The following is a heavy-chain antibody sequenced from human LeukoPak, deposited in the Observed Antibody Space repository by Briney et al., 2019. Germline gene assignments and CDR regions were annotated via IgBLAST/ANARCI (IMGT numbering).Heavy chain of an antibody. D-gene: IGHD2-21*01. Sequence: GGSLRLSSAVSGITLSNYGTCWGPDGPGEGLGCVAGISDSGGRTNYADAVKGRFTISRDSPKNTLYLQMNSLRAEDTAVYFCAKRGVVIRVILVGFHKEAYYFDSWGQGALVTVSS. V-gene: IGHV3-23*01. CDR1: GITLSNYG. CDR3: AKRGVVIRVILVGFHKEAYYFDS. CDR2: ISDSGGRT. J-gene: IGHJ4*02.